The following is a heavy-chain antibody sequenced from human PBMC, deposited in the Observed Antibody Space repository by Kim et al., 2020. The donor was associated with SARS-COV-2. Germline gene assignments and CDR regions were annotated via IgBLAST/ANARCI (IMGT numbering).Heavy chain of an antibody. Sequence: PSLKSRVTRAVDTSKNQFSLKLSSVTAADTAVYYCAVGFLEWPRDGYFDYWGQGTLVTVSS. D-gene: IGHD3-3*02. V-gene: IGHV4-39*01. CDR3: AVGFLEWPRDGYFDY. J-gene: IGHJ4*02.